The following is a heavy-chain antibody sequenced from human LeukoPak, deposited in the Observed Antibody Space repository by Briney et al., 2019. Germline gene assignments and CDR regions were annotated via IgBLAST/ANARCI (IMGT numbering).Heavy chain of an antibody. J-gene: IGHJ4*02. CDR3: ARGYSSGWYGSPSGDY. D-gene: IGHD6-19*01. CDR1: GFTFSSYW. CDR2: INSDGSST. V-gene: IGHV3-74*01. Sequence: LPGGPLRLSCAASGFTFSSYWMHWVRQAAGKGLVWVSRINSDGSSTSYADSVKGRFTISRDNAKNTLYLQMNSLRAEDTAVYYCARGYSSGWYGSPSGDYWGQGTLVTVSS.